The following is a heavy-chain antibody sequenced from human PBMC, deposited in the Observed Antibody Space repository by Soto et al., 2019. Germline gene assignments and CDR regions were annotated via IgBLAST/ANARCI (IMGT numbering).Heavy chain of an antibody. V-gene: IGHV3-30*18. CDR2: ISYDGSNK. J-gene: IGHJ6*02. CDR1: GFTFSSYG. CDR3: AKDGSYGMDV. Sequence: GGSLRLSCAASGFTFSSYGMHWVRQAPGKGLEWVAVISYDGSNKYYADSVKGRFTISRDNSKNTLYLQMNSLRAGDTAVYYCAKDGSYGMDVWGQGTTVTVSS.